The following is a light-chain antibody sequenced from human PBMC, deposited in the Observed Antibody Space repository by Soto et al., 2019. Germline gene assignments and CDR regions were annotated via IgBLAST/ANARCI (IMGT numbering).Light chain of an antibody. CDR1: QSIAWNT. V-gene: IGKV3-20*01. CDR2: QTS. J-gene: IGKJ2*01. CDR3: HHYGSTPYI. Sequence: IVLTQSPGTLSLSPGERVSLSCRASQSIAWNTLAWFQQKPGQSPRLLIYQTSARAAGIPDRFSGSGSGTDFTLAISRLEPEDLAVFYCHHYGSTPYIFGQGTKLDLK.